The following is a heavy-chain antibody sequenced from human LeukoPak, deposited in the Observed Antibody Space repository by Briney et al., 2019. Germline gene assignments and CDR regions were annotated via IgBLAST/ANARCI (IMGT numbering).Heavy chain of an antibody. Sequence: GGSLRLSCAASGFSFSINWMSWVRQAPGKGLEWVANIKGDGNEKYYVDSVKGRFTVSRDNARNSLYLQMNSLRVEDTGIYYCARADWFSADYWGQGTLVTVYS. J-gene: IGHJ4*02. CDR2: IKGDGNEK. D-gene: IGHD1-26*01. CDR1: GFSFSINW. V-gene: IGHV3-7*01. CDR3: ARADWFSADY.